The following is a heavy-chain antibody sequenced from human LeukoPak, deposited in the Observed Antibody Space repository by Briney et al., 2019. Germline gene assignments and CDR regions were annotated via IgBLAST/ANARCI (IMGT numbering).Heavy chain of an antibody. CDR1: GFTFSTYW. CDR2: IMQNGSNE. CDR3: VREEGY. J-gene: IGHJ4*02. V-gene: IGHV3-7*01. Sequence: PGGSLRLSCAASGFTFSTYWMYWVRQAPGKGLEWLANIMQNGSNEYFLDSVKGRFTISRYNAKNSLYLQMNSLRVEDTAVYYCVREEGYWGQGALVTVSS.